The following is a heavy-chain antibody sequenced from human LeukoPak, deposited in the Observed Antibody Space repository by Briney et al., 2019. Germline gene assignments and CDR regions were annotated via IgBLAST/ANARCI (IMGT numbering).Heavy chain of an antibody. CDR3: AREYSYGYYYYYYMDV. CDR2: INPNSGGT. CDR1: GYTFTGYY. Sequence: ASVTVSCKASGYTFTGYYMHWVRQAPGQGLEWMGWINPNSGGTNYAQKFQGRVTMTRDTSISTAYMELSRLRADDTAVYYCAREYSYGYYYYYYMDVLGQRDHGHHLL. J-gene: IGHJ6*03. V-gene: IGHV1-2*02. D-gene: IGHD5-18*01.